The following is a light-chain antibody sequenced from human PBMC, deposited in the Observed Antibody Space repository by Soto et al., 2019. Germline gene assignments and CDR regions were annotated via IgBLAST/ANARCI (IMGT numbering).Light chain of an antibody. CDR2: AVN. V-gene: IGLV2-14*01. CDR1: SSDVGGYKY. J-gene: IGLJ3*02. CDR3: SSYTSSSTWV. Sequence: QSALTQPASVSGSPGQSITISCTGTSSDVGGYKYVSWYQHHPGQAPKLMIHAVNSRPSGVSTRFSGSKSGNTASLTISGLQPEDDADYYCSSYTSSSTWVFGGGTKLTVL.